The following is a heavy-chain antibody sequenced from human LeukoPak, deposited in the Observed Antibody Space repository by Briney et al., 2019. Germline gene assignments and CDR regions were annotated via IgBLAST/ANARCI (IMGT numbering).Heavy chain of an antibody. Sequence: GGSLRLSCAASGFTFSSYEMNWVRQDPGKGLECVSYTSSSGSTIYYADSVKGRFTISRDNAKNSLYLQMNSLRAEDTAVYYCARDRYEPVAGTGAFDYWGQGTLVTVSS. V-gene: IGHV3-48*03. J-gene: IGHJ4*02. D-gene: IGHD6-19*01. CDR1: GFTFSSYE. CDR3: ARDRYEPVAGTGAFDY. CDR2: TSSSGSTI.